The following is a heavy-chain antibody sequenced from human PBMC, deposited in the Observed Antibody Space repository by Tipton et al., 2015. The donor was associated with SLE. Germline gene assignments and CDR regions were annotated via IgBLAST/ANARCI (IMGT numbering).Heavy chain of an antibody. D-gene: IGHD4-17*01. CDR3: ARLPTGFPNWFDP. V-gene: IGHV4-34*01. CDR2: INHSGST. Sequence: TLSLTCAVYGGSFSTYYWSWIRQPPGKGLEWIGEINHSGSTNYNPSLKSRVTISVDTSKNQFSLKLSSVTAADTAVYYCARLPTGFPNWFDPWGQGTLVTVSS. J-gene: IGHJ5*02. CDR1: GGSFSTYY.